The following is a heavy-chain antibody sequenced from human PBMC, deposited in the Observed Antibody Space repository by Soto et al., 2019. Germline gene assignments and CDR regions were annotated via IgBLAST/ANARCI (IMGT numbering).Heavy chain of an antibody. V-gene: IGHV4-30-2*01. J-gene: IGHJ5*01. CDR1: GGSISSGGYS. CDR3: ARTESGTFDS. Sequence: SETLSLTCAASGGSISSGGYSWSWIRQPPGKGLEWIGYIYHSGSTYYNPSLKSRVTISVDRSKNQFSLKLSSVTAADTAVYYCARTESGTFDSWGQGTLVTVSS. CDR2: IYHSGST. D-gene: IGHD1-7*01.